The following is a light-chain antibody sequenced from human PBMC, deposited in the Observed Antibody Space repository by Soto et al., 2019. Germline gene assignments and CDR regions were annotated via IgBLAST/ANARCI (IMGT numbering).Light chain of an antibody. V-gene: IGKV3-11*01. Sequence: IVLTQSPATLSLSPGERAALYCRASQSVSSYLAWYQQKPGQAPRLLIYDASNRATGIPARFSGSGSGTDFTLTISSLEPEDFAVYYCQQRSNWPPTFGQGTRLEI. CDR3: QQRSNWPPT. J-gene: IGKJ5*01. CDR1: QSVSSY. CDR2: DAS.